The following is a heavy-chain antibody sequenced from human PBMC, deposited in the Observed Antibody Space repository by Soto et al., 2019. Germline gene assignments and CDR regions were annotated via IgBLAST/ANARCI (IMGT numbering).Heavy chain of an antibody. CDR3: AIDAEYLDGTLWDDGYDM. CDR2: IKFDGSQK. J-gene: IGHJ3*02. D-gene: IGHD6-19*01. CDR1: GFTLTRCW. V-gene: IGHV3-7*01. Sequence: GGLRRVSCRAAGFTLTRCWLNWFRQAPGTGLEWGANIKFDGSQKSYGDYLKVRLIIPRDNAENSLYLQMDRLIVEDTGVYYCAIDAEYLDGTLWDDGYDMWGRGTMVTVS.